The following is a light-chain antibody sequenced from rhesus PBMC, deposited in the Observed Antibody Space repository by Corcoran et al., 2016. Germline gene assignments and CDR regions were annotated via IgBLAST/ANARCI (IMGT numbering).Light chain of an antibody. Sequence: QVILTQSPATLSLSPGERATLSCRASQSVSSYLAWYLQRPGKAPRLLTYGASSRAPGIPGSVSGRGSGTDLPRTISSLETEDVGVYHCYQHSSGYSFGQGTKVEIK. CDR1: QSVSSY. V-gene: IGKV3-10*01. J-gene: IGKJ2*01. CDR3: YQHSSGYS. CDR2: GAS.